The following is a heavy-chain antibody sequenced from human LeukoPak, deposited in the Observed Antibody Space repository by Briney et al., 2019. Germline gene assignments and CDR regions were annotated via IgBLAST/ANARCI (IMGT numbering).Heavy chain of an antibody. CDR1: GGSISSSSYY. V-gene: IGHV4-39*07. CDR2: IYYSGST. D-gene: IGHD6-13*01. CDR3: ARVSLSSSSWLLQDAFDI. J-gene: IGHJ3*02. Sequence: PSETLSLTCTVSGGSISSSSYYWGWIRQPPGKGLEWIGSIYYSGSTYYNPSLKSRVTISVDTSKNQFSLKLSSVTAADTAVYYCARVSLSSSSWLLQDAFDIWGQGTMVTVSS.